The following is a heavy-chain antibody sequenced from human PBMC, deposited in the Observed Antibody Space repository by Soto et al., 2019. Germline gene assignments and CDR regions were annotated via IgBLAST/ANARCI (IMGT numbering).Heavy chain of an antibody. J-gene: IGHJ4*02. CDR1: GFIFSSFW. CDR3: AKGSTYCSGGSCYSSLYFDY. Sequence: GGSMRLSCAASGFIFSSFWMSWVRQATGKGLEWVANIKQDGSEKYYVDSVKGRFTISRDNAKNSLYLQMYRLRAEDTAVYYCAKGSTYCSGGSCYSSLYFDYWGQGTLVTVSS. CDR2: IKQDGSEK. D-gene: IGHD2-15*01. V-gene: IGHV3-7*05.